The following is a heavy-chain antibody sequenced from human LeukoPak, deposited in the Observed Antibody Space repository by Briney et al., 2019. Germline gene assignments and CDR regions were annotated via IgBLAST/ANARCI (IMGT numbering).Heavy chain of an antibody. CDR1: GGSISSYY. D-gene: IGHD5-12*01. CDR3: ARENGYSGYGPPISVQYDP. Sequence: SETLSLTCTVSGGSISSYYWSWIRQPPGKGLEWFGYIYYSGSTNYNPSLKSRVTISVDTSKNQFSLTLSSVTAADTAVYYCARENGYSGYGPPISVQYDPWGQGTLVTVSS. CDR2: IYYSGST. J-gene: IGHJ5*02. V-gene: IGHV4-59*12.